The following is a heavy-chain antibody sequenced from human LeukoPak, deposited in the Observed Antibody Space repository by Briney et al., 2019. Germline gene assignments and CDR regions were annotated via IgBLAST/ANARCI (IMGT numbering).Heavy chain of an antibody. D-gene: IGHD5-18*01. V-gene: IGHV3-48*03. CDR3: AREGTAMVSFDY. J-gene: IGHJ4*02. Sequence: GGSLRLSCAASGFTFSSYEMNWVRQAPGKGLEWVSYISSGGNTIYYADSVKGRFTISRDNAKNSLYLQMNSLRAEDTAVYYCAREGTAMVSFDYWGQGTLVTVPS. CDR2: ISSGGNTI. CDR1: GFTFSSYE.